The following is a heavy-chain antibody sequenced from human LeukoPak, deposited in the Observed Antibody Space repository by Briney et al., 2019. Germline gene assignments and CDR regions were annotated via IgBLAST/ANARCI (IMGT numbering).Heavy chain of an antibody. CDR3: GXXXXXXXXTXXAXDY. J-gene: IGHJ4*02. Sequence: XVRQAPGXGLXGVSVIYSGGSTYYAXSVKGRFTISRDXSKNXLYLQMNSLRADDTAVYYCGXXXXXXXXTXXAXDYWGQXTXVTVSS. V-gene: IGHV3-53*01. CDR2: IYSGGST.